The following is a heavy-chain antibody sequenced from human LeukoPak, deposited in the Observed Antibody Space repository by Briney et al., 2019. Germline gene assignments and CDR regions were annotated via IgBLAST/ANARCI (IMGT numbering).Heavy chain of an antibody. D-gene: IGHD6-19*01. Sequence: PGGSLRLSCAASGFTFSSYGMHWVRQAPGKGLEWVAFIRYDGSNKYYADSVKGRFTISRDNSKNTLYLQKNSLRAEDTAVYYCAKSLPRIAVAGAYFDYWGQGTLVTVSS. CDR1: GFTFSSYG. J-gene: IGHJ4*02. V-gene: IGHV3-30*02. CDR2: IRYDGSNK. CDR3: AKSLPRIAVAGAYFDY.